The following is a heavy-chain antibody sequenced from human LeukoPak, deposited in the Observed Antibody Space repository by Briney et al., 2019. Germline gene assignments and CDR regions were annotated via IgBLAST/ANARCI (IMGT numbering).Heavy chain of an antibody. CDR2: IYYRRSA. CDR1: GGSISSSSYS. Sequence: SETLSLTCTLPGGSISSSSYSCGWIRQPPGKGLEWNGLIYYRRSASYNPSLKSRVTVSVHTSIHQFSLRLSSVTAADTAVYYCARYSYAYPNCCDPGGQGTLVTVPS. D-gene: IGHD5-18*01. J-gene: IGHJ5*02. V-gene: IGHV4-39*01. CDR3: ARYSYAYPNCCDP.